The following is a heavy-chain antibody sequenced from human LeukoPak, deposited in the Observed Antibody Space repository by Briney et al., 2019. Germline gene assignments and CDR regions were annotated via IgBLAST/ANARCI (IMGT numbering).Heavy chain of an antibody. CDR2: INPNSGGT. CDR3: ARPRLYYGDYDFFDY. CDR1: GYTFTVYY. J-gene: IGHJ4*02. Sequence: ASVKVSCKASGYTFTVYYMHWVRQAPGQGLEWMGWINPNSGGTNYAQKFQGRVTMTRDTSISTAYMELSRLRSDDTAVYYCARPRLYYGDYDFFDYWGQGTLVTVSS. D-gene: IGHD4-17*01. V-gene: IGHV1-2*02.